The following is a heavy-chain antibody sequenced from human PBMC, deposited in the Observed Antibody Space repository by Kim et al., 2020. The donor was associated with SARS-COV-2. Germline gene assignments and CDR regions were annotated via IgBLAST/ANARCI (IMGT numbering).Heavy chain of an antibody. V-gene: IGHV3-11*05. Sequence: GGSLRLSCAASGFTFSDYYMSWIRQAPGKGLEWVSHIISSSSYTDYADSVKGRFTISRDNAKNSLYLQMNSLRAEDTAVYYCARDATMVRGPIDYWGQGTLVTVSS. CDR3: ARDATMVRGPIDY. CDR1: GFTFSDYY. J-gene: IGHJ4*02. CDR2: IISSSSYT. D-gene: IGHD3-10*01.